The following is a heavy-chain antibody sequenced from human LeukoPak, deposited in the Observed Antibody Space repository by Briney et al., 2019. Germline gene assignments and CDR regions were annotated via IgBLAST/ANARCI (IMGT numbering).Heavy chain of an antibody. CDR1: GGSFSGYY. CDR3: ARGQYCSGGSCYSHHLY. Sequence: SETLSLTCAVYGGSFSGYYWSWIRQPPGKGLEWIGEINHSGSTNYNPSLKSRVTISVDTSKNQFSLKLSSVTAADTAVYYCARGQYCSGGSCYSHHLYWGQGTLVTVSS. J-gene: IGHJ4*02. CDR2: INHSGST. D-gene: IGHD2-15*01. V-gene: IGHV4-34*01.